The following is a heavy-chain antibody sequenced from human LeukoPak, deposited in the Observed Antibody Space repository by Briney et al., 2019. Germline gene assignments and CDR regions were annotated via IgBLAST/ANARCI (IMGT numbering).Heavy chain of an antibody. CDR2: ISWNSGSI. CDR3: AKDPVYLASMWGGYYFDY. CDR1: GLTFDDYA. D-gene: IGHD3-10*01. J-gene: IGHJ4*02. Sequence: GGSLRLSCAASGLTFDDYAMHWVRQAPGKGLEWVSGISWNSGSIGYADSVKGRFTISRDNAKNSLYLQMNSLRAEDTALYYCAKDPVYLASMWGGYYFDYWGQGTLVTVSS. V-gene: IGHV3-9*01.